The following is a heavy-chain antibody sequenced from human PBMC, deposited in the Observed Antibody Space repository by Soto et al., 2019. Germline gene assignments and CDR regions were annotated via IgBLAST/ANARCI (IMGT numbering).Heavy chain of an antibody. CDR3: ARDRSTALGVVTPIDH. J-gene: IGHJ4*02. CDR2: ISASGDLK. D-gene: IGHD3-3*01. CDR1: GFTFSPYS. V-gene: IGHV3-21*05. Sequence: GGSLRLSCEASGFTFSPYSMNWVRQVPGKGLEWISYISASGDLKYYAGSVRGRFTISRDNFKNLLFLQMDSLRDDDTAMYFCARDRSTALGVVTPIDHWGQGTLVTVSS.